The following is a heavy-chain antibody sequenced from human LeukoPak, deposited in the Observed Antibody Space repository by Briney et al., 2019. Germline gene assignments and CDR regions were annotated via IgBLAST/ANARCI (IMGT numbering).Heavy chain of an antibody. J-gene: IGHJ4*02. CDR2: IKEDGSQK. CDR3: TRDQT. Sequence: GGSLRLSCVGALGSHWMGWVRQAPGKGLECVANIKEDGSQKYYMDSVKGRFTISRDNAKSSLFLQMNNLRVEDTAVYYCTRDQTWGQGTLVTVSS. V-gene: IGHV3-7*01. CDR1: LGSHW.